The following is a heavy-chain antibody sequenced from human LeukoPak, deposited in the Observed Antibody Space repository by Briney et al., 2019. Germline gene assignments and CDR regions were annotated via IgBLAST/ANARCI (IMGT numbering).Heavy chain of an antibody. J-gene: IGHJ3*02. V-gene: IGHV1-18*01. Sequence: ASVKVSCKASGYTFTSYGISWVRQAPEQGLEWMGWISAYNGNTNYAQKLQGRVTMTTDTSTSTAYMELRSLRSDDTAVYYCAGYGVGYSNDAFDIWGQGTMVTVSS. CDR2: ISAYNGNT. CDR3: AGYGVGYSNDAFDI. D-gene: IGHD3-22*01. CDR1: GYTFTSYG.